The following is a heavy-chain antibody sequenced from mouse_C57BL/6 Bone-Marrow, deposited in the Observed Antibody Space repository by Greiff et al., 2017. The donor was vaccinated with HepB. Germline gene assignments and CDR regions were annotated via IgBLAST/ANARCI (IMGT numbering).Heavy chain of an antibody. CDR2: IRNKANNHAT. Sequence: EVKLVESGGGLVQPGGSMKLSCAASGFTFSDAWMDWVRQSPEKGLEWVAEIRNKANNHATYYAESVKGRFTISRDDSKSSVYLQMNSLRAEDTGIYYCTGYYGSSLAYWGQGTLVTVSA. D-gene: IGHD1-1*01. J-gene: IGHJ3*01. CDR3: TGYYGSSLAY. CDR1: GFTFSDAW. V-gene: IGHV6-6*01.